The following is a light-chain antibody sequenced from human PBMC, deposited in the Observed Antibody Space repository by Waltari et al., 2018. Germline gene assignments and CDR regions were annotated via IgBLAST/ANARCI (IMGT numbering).Light chain of an antibody. CDR2: DAS. V-gene: IGKV3-11*01. Sequence: EIVLTQSPATLSLSPGERATLSCRARQSVSSYLAWYHQKPGQAPRLLIYDASNRATGIPARFSGSGSGTDFTLTISSLEPEDFAVYYCQQRSNWPPWAFGQGTKVEIK. CDR1: QSVSSY. J-gene: IGKJ1*01. CDR3: QQRSNWPPWA.